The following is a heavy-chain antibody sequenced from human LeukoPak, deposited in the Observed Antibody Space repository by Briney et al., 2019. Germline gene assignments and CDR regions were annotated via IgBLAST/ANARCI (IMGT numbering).Heavy chain of an antibody. D-gene: IGHD6-19*01. J-gene: IGHJ3*02. V-gene: IGHV4-39*01. Sequence: SETLSLTCTVSDGSISNSGYYWGWIRQPPGKGLEWIGSFSYYGSTYYNPSLKNRVTISVGTSKSQFSLKLRSVTAADTAMYYCARLSTFIWKASGWLDAFDIWDQGTTATVSS. CDR2: FSYYGST. CDR1: DGSISNSGYY. CDR3: ARLSTFIWKASGWLDAFDI.